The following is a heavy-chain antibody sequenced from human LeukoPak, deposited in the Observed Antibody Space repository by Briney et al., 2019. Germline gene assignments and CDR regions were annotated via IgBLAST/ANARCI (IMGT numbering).Heavy chain of an antibody. D-gene: IGHD6-13*01. CDR1: GLTFSSYG. Sequence: GGSLRLSCAASGLTFSSYGMHWVRQAPGKGLEWVAFIRYDGSNKYYADSVKGRFTISRDNSKNTLYLQMNSLRAEDTAVYYCAKVRPGIAAKMALDIWGQGTMVTVSS. CDR3: AKVRPGIAAKMALDI. J-gene: IGHJ3*02. CDR2: IRYDGSNK. V-gene: IGHV3-30*02.